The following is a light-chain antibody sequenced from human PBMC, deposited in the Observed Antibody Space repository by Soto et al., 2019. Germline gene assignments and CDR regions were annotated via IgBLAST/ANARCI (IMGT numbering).Light chain of an antibody. CDR2: DAS. CDR3: QQYDYLLPIT. J-gene: IGKJ5*01. Sequence: IQMTQSPSSLSASVGDRVTITCQASQDISKNLNWYQQKPGKAPKLLIYDASSLQTGVPSRFSGSGSARHFTITISSLQQEDVATYYCQQYDYLLPITFGQGTRLEIK. V-gene: IGKV1-33*01. CDR1: QDISKN.